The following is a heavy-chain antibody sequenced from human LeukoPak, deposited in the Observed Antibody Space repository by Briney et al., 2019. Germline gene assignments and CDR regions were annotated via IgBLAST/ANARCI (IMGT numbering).Heavy chain of an antibody. Sequence: GGSLRLSCAASGFTFSSYGMHWVRQAPGKGLEWVAVISYDGSNKYYADSVKGRFPISRDNSKNTLYLQMNSLRAEDTAVYYCAKEIYCSGGSCYSGEDYYYGMDVWGQGTTVTVSS. CDR3: AKEIYCSGGSCYSGEDYYYGMDV. CDR1: GFTFSSYG. J-gene: IGHJ6*02. V-gene: IGHV3-30*18. D-gene: IGHD2-15*01. CDR2: ISYDGSNK.